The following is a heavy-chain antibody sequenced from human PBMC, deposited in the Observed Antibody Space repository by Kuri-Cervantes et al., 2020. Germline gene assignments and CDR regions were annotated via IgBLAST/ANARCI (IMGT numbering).Heavy chain of an antibody. J-gene: IGHJ3*02. CDR3: ARAQTLLWLDPAFDI. D-gene: IGHD3-10*01. CDR2: ISGSGGST. V-gene: IGHV3-23*01. Sequence: LSLTCAASGFTFSSYAMSWVRQAPGKGLEWVSAISGSGGSTYYADSVKGRFTISRDNSKNTLYLQMNSLRAEDTAVYYCARAQTLLWLDPAFDIWGQGTMVTVSS. CDR1: GFTFSSYA.